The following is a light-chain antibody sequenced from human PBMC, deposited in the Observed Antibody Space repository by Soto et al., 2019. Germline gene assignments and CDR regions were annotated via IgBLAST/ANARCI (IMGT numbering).Light chain of an antibody. Sequence: QSALTQPASVSGSPGQLITISCTGTSSDVGSYNLVSWYQQHPGKAPKVMIYEVSQRPSGVSKRFSGSKSGNTASLTISGLQAEDEADYYCCSYAGRSTLVFGGGTKLTVL. V-gene: IGLV2-23*02. J-gene: IGLJ3*02. CDR2: EVS. CDR1: SSDVGSYNL. CDR3: CSYAGRSTLV.